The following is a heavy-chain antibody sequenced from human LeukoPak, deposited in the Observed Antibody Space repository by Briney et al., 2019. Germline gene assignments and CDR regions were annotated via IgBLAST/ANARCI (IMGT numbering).Heavy chain of an antibody. Sequence: GGSLRLSCAASGFTFSSYEMNWVRQAPGKGLEWVSYISSSGSTIYYADSVKGRFTISRDNSKNTLYLQMNSLRAEDTAVYYCARSGKWEFDAFDIWGQGTMVTVSS. CDR2: ISSSGSTI. CDR3: ARSGKWEFDAFDI. CDR1: GFTFSSYE. J-gene: IGHJ3*02. V-gene: IGHV3-48*03. D-gene: IGHD1-26*01.